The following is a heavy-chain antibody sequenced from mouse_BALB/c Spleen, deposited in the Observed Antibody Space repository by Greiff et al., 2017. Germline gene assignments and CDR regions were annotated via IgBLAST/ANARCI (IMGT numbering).Heavy chain of an antibody. CDR2: ISDGGSYT. J-gene: IGHJ3*01. CDR1: GFTFSDYY. CDR3: ARGAYYEAWFAY. Sequence: EVKLVESGGGLVKPGGSLKLSCAASGFTFSDYYMYWVRQTPEKRLEWVATISDGGSYTYYPDSVKGRFTISRDNAKNNLYLQMSSLKSEDTAMYYCARGAYYEAWFAYWGQGTLVTVSA. D-gene: IGHD2-10*01. V-gene: IGHV5-4*02.